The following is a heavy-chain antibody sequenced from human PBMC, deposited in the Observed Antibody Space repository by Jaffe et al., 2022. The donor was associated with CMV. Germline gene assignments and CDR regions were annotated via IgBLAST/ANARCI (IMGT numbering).Heavy chain of an antibody. CDR2: IKQDGSEK. D-gene: IGHD2-15*01. V-gene: IGHV3-7*03. Sequence: EVQLVESGGGLVQPGGSLRLSCAASGFTFSSYWMSWVRQAPGKGLEWVANIKQDGSEKYYVDSVKGRFTISRDNAKNSLYLQMNSLRAEDTAVYYCAREGGSLGYYYYYYMDVWGKGTTVTVSS. J-gene: IGHJ6*03. CDR1: GFTFSSYW. CDR3: AREGGSLGYYYYYYMDV.